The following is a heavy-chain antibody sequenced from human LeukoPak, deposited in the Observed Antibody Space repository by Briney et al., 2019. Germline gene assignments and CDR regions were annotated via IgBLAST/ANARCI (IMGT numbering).Heavy chain of an antibody. V-gene: IGHV4-34*01. CDR2: IHHDGRI. Sequence: PSETLSLTCAVYGGSFSGYYWNWVRQPPGKGLEWIGEIHHDGRINYNPSLKSRVTILVNRSKNQFSLKLSSVTAADTAVYYCARRGDGYNYDAFDIWGRGTMVTVSS. CDR3: ARRGDGYNYDAFDI. D-gene: IGHD5-24*01. CDR1: GGSFSGYY. J-gene: IGHJ3*02.